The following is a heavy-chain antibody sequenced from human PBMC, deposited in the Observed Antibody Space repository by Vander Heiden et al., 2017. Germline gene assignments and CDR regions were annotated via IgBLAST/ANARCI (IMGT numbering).Heavy chain of an antibody. Sequence: DVQLVESGGGLVQPGGSLRLSGAASGFTFSSYEMHWVRQVLGKGLEWVSAVGVAGDTFYPGSMKGRFTVSRENAKNSLYLQMNDLRAGDTAVYYCAREAGAGARELDYWGQGTLVTVSS. CDR1: GFTFSSYE. D-gene: IGHD6-19*01. J-gene: IGHJ4*02. V-gene: IGHV3-13*01. CDR3: AREAGAGARELDY. CDR2: VGVAGDT.